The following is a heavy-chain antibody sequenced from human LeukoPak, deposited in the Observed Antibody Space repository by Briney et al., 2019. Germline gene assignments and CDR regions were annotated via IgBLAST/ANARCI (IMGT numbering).Heavy chain of an antibody. CDR3: ALNVLLWFGETNWFDP. D-gene: IGHD3-10*01. Sequence: SGPTLVNPTQTLTLTCTFSEFSLSTSGVGVGWIRQPPGKALEWLALIYWNDDKRYSPSLKSRLTITKDTSKNQVVLTMTNMDPVDTATYYCALNVLLWFGETNWFDPWGQGTMVTVSS. V-gene: IGHV2-5*01. CDR2: IYWNDDK. J-gene: IGHJ5*02. CDR1: EFSLSTSGVG.